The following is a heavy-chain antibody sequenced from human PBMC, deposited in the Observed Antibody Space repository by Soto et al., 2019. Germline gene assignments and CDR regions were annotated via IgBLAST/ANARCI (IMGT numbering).Heavy chain of an antibody. D-gene: IGHD3-16*01. Sequence: PGGSLRLSCAASGFKFSSYAMGWVRQAPGKGLEWVSLISATGGGTYYADSVKGRFTISRDNSDNTLYLQVHSLRAEDTAVYYCAKDRRAGGNSAFYFDFWGQGAQVTAPQ. CDR1: GFKFSSYA. J-gene: IGHJ5*01. CDR3: AKDRRAGGNSAFYFDF. CDR2: ISATGGGT. V-gene: IGHV3-23*01.